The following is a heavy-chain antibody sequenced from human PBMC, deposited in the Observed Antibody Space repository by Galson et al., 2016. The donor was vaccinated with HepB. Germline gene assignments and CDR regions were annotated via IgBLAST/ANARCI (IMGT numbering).Heavy chain of an antibody. CDR3: ATFQLDGELLFYFYSWCRGTVYGEQPNRTAYMELSILRPEDPPRYTDATCQGDGELRCYFDS. CDR1: GGSFSSYA. J-gene: IGHJ4*02. CDR2: IITMFGTS. Sequence: SVKVSCKASGGSFSSYAISWVRQAPGQGLEWMGGIITMFGTSNYAQKFQGRVTITADESTSTAYMELSRLRSADTALYYCATFQLDGELLFYFYSWCRGTVYGEQPNRTAYMELSILRPEDPPRYTDATCQGDGELRCYFDSWGQGTLVTVSS. V-gene: IGHV1-69*13. D-gene: IGHD1-7*01.